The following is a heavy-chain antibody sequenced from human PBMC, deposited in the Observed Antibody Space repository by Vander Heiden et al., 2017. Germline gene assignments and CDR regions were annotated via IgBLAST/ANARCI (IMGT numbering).Heavy chain of an antibody. CDR2: TRNKANSYTT. V-gene: IGHV3-72*01. D-gene: IGHD1-20*01. J-gene: IGHJ2*01. CDR1: GFTFSDPY. Sequence: EVQLVESGGGLVQPGGSLRLSCAASGFTFSDPYMDWVRQAPGKGRKWVGRTRNKANSYTTEYAASVKGRFTISRDGSKDSLYLQMNSLKTEDTAVYHCARVVVTGRDWYFDLWGRGTLVTVSS. CDR3: ARVVVTGRDWYFDL.